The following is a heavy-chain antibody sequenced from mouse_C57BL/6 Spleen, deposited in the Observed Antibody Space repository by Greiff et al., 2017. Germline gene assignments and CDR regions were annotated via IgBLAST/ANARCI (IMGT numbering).Heavy chain of an antibody. CDR2: ISSGGDYI. CDR1: GFTFSSYA. CDR3: TREEGFTTVVARAMDY. D-gene: IGHD1-1*01. Sequence: DVQLVESGEGLVKPGGSLKLSCAASGFTFSSYAMSWVRQTPEKRLEWVAYISSGGDYIYYADTVKGRFTISRDNARNTLYLQMSSLKSEDTAMYYCTREEGFTTVVARAMDYWGQGTSVTVSS. V-gene: IGHV5-9-1*02. J-gene: IGHJ4*01.